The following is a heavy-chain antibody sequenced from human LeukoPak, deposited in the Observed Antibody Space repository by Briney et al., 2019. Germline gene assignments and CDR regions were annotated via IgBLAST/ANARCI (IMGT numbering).Heavy chain of an antibody. Sequence: SETLSLTCAVYGGSFSGYYWSWIRQPPGKGLEWIGEINHSGSTNYNPSLKSRVTISVDASKNQFSLKLSSVTAADTAVYYCARTRRVSGSLYYYYYGMDVWGQGTTVTVSS. CDR3: ARTRRVSGSLYYYYYGMDV. CDR1: GGSFSGYY. J-gene: IGHJ6*02. V-gene: IGHV4-34*01. D-gene: IGHD2-15*01. CDR2: INHSGST.